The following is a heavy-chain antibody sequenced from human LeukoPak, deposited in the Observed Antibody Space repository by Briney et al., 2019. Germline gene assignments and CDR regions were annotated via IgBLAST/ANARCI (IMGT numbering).Heavy chain of an antibody. CDR1: GFTFSSYW. Sequence: GGSLRLSCAASGFTFSSYWMHWVRQAPGKGLMWVSRINSDGSSTSYADSVKGRFTISRDNAKNTLYLQMNSLSAEDTAVFYCVRVGQAGYVGYPLDYRGQGTLVTVSS. D-gene: IGHD5-12*01. CDR3: VRVGQAGYVGYPLDY. CDR2: INSDGSST. V-gene: IGHV3-74*01. J-gene: IGHJ4*02.